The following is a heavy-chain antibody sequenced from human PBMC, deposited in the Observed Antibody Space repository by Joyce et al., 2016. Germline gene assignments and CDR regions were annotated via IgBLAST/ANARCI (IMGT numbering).Heavy chain of an antibody. CDR3: AGDTAMATGYYYYGMDV. CDR2: INPSGGST. D-gene: IGHD5-18*01. J-gene: IGHJ6*02. CDR1: GYTLTNYY. V-gene: IGHV1-46*01. Sequence: QVQLVQSGAEVKKPGASVKVSCKASGYTLTNYYMHRVRQAPGQGLEWMGIINPSGGSTNSAQKFQGRVTMTRDTSTSTVYMELSSLRSEYTAVYYCAGDTAMATGYYYYGMDVWGQGTTVTVSS.